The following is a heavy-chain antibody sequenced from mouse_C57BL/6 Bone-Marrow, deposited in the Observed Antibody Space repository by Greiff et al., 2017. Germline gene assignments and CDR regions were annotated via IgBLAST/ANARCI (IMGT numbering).Heavy chain of an antibody. Sequence: QVQLQQPGTELVKPGASVKISCKASGYSFTSYYIHWVKQRPGQGLEWIGWIYPGSGNTKYNEKFKGKATLTADTSSSTAYMQLSSLTSEDSAVYYCAPGGTTTGAYWGQGTLVTVSA. D-gene: IGHD1-1*01. J-gene: IGHJ3*01. V-gene: IGHV1-66*01. CDR1: GYSFTSYY. CDR2: IYPGSGNT. CDR3: APGGTTTGAY.